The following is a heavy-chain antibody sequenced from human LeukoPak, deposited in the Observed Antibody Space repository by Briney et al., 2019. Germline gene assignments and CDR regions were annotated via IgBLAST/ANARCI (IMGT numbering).Heavy chain of an antibody. Sequence: KPSETLSLTCAVYGGSFSGYYWSWIRQPPGKGLEWIGEINHSGSTNYNPSLKSRVTISVDTSKNQFSLKLSSVTAADTAVYYCARDLYYMDVWSKGTTVTVSS. V-gene: IGHV4-34*01. J-gene: IGHJ6*03. CDR3: ARDLYYMDV. CDR2: INHSGST. CDR1: GGSFSGYY.